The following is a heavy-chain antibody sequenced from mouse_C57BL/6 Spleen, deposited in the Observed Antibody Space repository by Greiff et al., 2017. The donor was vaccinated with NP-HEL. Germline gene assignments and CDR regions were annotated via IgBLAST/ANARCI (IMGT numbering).Heavy chain of an antibody. D-gene: IGHD2-10*01. CDR1: GFNIKDDY. J-gene: IGHJ4*01. Sequence: VQLQQSGAELVRPGASVKLSCTASGFNIKDDYMHWVKQRPEQGLEWIGWIDPENGDTEYASKFQGKATITADTSSNTAYLQLSSLTSEDTAVYYCTTLRLPDAMDYWGQGTSVTVSS. CDR3: TTLRLPDAMDY. CDR2: IDPENGDT. V-gene: IGHV14-4*01.